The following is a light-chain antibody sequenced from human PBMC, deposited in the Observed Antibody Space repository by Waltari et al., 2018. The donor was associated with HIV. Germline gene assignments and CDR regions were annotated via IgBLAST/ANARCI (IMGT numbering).Light chain of an antibody. CDR2: DAS. Sequence: EIVLTQSPVTLSLSPGERATLSCSSSQSVTTSVAFFQQKPGQAPRLLIFDASSRATGVPARFSGSGSETDFTLTSSSLEPEDFAIYYCQHRSSWPPITFGQGTRLEIK. J-gene: IGKJ5*01. V-gene: IGKV3-11*01. CDR1: QSVTTS. CDR3: QHRSSWPPIT.